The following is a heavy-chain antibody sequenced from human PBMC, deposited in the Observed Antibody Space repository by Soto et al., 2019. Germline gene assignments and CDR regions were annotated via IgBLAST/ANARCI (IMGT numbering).Heavy chain of an antibody. J-gene: IGHJ3*02. CDR1: GYSFITYW. V-gene: IGHV5-51*01. D-gene: IGHD3-9*01. CDR2: IYAGDSDT. CDR3: ARRKDDWDVFDI. Sequence: GESLKISCQGSGYSFITYWIGWVRQMPGKGLEWMGIIYAGDSDTRYMPSFQGQVTTSVDKSISTAYLQWSSLEASDTAMYYCARRKDDWDVFDIWGKGTRVPVSS.